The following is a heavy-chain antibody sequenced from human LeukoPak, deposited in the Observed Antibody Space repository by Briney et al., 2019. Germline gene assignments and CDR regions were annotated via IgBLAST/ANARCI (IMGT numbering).Heavy chain of an antibody. D-gene: IGHD5-24*01. V-gene: IGHV1-18*04. J-gene: IGHJ5*02. CDR1: GYTFTSYG. Sequence: ASVKVSCKASGYTFTSYGISWVRQAPGQGLEWMGWISAYNGNTNYAQKLQGRVTMTTDTSTSTAYMELRSLRSDDTAVYCCARDSDGERVSWFDPWGQGTLVTVSS. CDR2: ISAYNGNT. CDR3: ARDSDGERVSWFDP.